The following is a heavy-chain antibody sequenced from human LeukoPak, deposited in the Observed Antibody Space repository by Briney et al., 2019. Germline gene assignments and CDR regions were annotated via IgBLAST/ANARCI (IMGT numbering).Heavy chain of an antibody. Sequence: PSETLSLSCTVSGGSMIDYYWSWIRQPAGKRLEWIGRIHTSGSTNSNPSLKSRVTMSVDTSNNQISLNLRSVTAADTAVYYCARDSSGRYYLDGFDIWGQGTMVTVSS. V-gene: IGHV4-4*07. CDR1: GGSMIDYY. J-gene: IGHJ3*02. CDR2: IHTSGST. D-gene: IGHD3-10*01. CDR3: ARDSSGRYYLDGFDI.